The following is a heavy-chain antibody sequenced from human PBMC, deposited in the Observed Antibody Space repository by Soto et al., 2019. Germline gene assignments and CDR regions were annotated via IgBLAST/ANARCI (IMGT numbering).Heavy chain of an antibody. CDR1: RFTFSSYW. Sequence: GGSLRLSCAASRFTFSSYWMHWVRQAPGKGLVWVSRINSDGSSTSYADSVKGRFTISRDNAKNTLYLQMNGLRAEDTAVYYCARRVAGATGPYYFDSWGQGTLVAVSS. CDR3: ARRVAGATGPYYFDS. J-gene: IGHJ4*02. D-gene: IGHD1-26*01. V-gene: IGHV3-74*01. CDR2: INSDGSST.